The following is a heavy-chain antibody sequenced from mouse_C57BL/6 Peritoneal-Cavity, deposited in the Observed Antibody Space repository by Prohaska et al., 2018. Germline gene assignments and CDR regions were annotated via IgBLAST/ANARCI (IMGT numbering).Heavy chain of an antibody. J-gene: IGHJ4*01. D-gene: IGHD4-1*01. V-gene: IGHV3-6*01. CDR3: AAILTGYAMDY. CDR1: GYSITSGYY. Sequence: DVQLQESGPGLVKPSQSLSLTCSVTGYSITSGYYWNWIRQFPGNKLEWMGYIRYNGSNNYNPFRKNRISITRDTSKNQFFRKLNSVTTEDTATYYCAAILTGYAMDYWGQGTSVTVSS. CDR2: IRYNGSN.